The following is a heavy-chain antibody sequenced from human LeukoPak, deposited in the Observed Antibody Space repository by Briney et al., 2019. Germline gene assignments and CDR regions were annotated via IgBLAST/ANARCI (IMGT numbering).Heavy chain of an antibody. CDR3: AKNSRYYDTRGAFDI. D-gene: IGHD3-22*01. J-gene: IGHJ3*02. CDR1: GFSFSGYW. V-gene: IGHV3-23*01. CDR2: ISGSGGST. Sequence: GGSLRLSCAASGFSFSGYWMSWVRQAPGKGLEWVSAISGSGGSTYYADSVKGRFTISRDNSKNTLYLQMNSLRAEDTAVYYCAKNSRYYDTRGAFDIWGQGTMVTVSS.